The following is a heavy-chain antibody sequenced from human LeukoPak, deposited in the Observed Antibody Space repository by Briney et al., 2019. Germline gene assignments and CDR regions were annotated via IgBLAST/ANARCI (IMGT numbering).Heavy chain of an antibody. Sequence: SETLSLTRAVYGGSFSGYYWSWIRQPPGKGLEWIGEINHSGSTNYNPSLKSRVTISVDTSKNQFSLKLSSVTAADTAVYYCARVGRGYDFWSGYTEPQNWFDPWGQGTLVAVSS. CDR3: ARVGRGYDFWSGYTEPQNWFDP. CDR1: GGSFSGYY. V-gene: IGHV4-34*01. J-gene: IGHJ5*02. CDR2: INHSGST. D-gene: IGHD3-3*01.